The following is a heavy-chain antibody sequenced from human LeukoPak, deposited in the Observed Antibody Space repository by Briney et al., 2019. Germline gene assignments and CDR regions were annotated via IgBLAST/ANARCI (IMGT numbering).Heavy chain of an antibody. CDR3: ARGLVQGIAAADPPSYYYYYYMDV. J-gene: IGHJ6*03. CDR2: ISAYNGNT. CDR1: GYTFTSYG. D-gene: IGHD6-13*01. V-gene: IGHV1-18*01. Sequence: GASVKVSCKASGYTFTSYGISWVRQAPGQGLEWMGWISAYNGNTNYAQKLQGRVTMTTDTSTSTAYMELRSLRSEDTAVYYCARGLVQGIAAADPPSYYYYYYMDVWGKGTTVTVSS.